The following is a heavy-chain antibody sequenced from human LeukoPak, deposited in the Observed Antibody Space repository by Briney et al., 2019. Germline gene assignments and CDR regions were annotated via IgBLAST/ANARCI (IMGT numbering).Heavy chain of an antibody. Sequence: PGGSLRLSCAASGFTFSSYGMHWVRQAPGKGLEWVAVISYDGSNKYYADSVKGRFTISRDNSKNTLYLQMNSLRAEDTAVYYCAKDYGTAMALLDAFDIRGQGTMVTVSS. CDR3: AKDYGTAMALLDAFDI. V-gene: IGHV3-30*18. J-gene: IGHJ3*02. CDR1: GFTFSSYG. D-gene: IGHD5-18*01. CDR2: ISYDGSNK.